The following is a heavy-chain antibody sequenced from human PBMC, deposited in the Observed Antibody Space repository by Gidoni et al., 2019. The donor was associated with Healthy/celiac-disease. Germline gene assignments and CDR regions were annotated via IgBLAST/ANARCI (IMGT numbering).Heavy chain of an antibody. CDR3: ARDRATVPTGRWFDP. D-gene: IGHD4-17*01. CDR1: GGTFSSYT. J-gene: IGHJ5*02. Sequence: QVQLVQSGAEVKKPGSSVKVSCKASGGTFSSYTISWWRQAPGQGLEWMGRVIPILGLANYAQKFQGRVTITAAKSTSTAYMELSSLRSEDTAVYYCARDRATVPTGRWFDPWGQGTLVTVSS. V-gene: IGHV1-69*04. CDR2: VIPILGLA.